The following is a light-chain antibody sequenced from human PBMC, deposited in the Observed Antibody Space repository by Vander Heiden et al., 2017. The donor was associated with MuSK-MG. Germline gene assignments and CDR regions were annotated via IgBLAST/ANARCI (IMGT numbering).Light chain of an antibody. CDR2: LGS. CDR3: MQSRQPPYT. J-gene: IGKJ2*01. Sequence: IVMTHSALSLPVTPGEPASISCRSSQTLLHGNGYNYLDWYLQKPGQSPQLLIFLGSNRASGVPDRFSGSGSDTDFTLKISRVEAEDVGVYYCMQSRQPPYTFGQGTKLEIK. CDR1: QTLLHGNGYNY. V-gene: IGKV2-28*01.